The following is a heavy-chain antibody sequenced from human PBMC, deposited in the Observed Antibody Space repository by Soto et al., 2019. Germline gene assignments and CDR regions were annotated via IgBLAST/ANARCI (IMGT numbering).Heavy chain of an antibody. CDR1: GGSISSSSYY. Sequence: SETLSLTCTVSGGSISSSSYYWGWIRQPPGKGLEWIGSIYYSGSTYYNPSLKSRVTISVDTSKNQFSLKLSSVTAADTAVYYCARQITGTENYYYYGMDVWGQGTTVTVSS. J-gene: IGHJ6*02. D-gene: IGHD1-20*01. V-gene: IGHV4-39*01. CDR2: IYYSGST. CDR3: ARQITGTENYYYYGMDV.